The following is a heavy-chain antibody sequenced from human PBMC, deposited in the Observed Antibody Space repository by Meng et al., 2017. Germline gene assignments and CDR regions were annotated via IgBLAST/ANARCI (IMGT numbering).Heavy chain of an antibody. J-gene: IGHJ6*02. Sequence: GESLKISCAASGFTFSSYSMNWVRQAPGKGLEWVSSISSSSSYIYYADSVKGRFTISRDNAKNSLYLHMNSLRAEDTAVYYCARPLIVGATNWNGFYYYYGMDVWGQGTTVTVSS. D-gene: IGHD1-26*01. CDR3: ARPLIVGATNWNGFYYYYGMDV. V-gene: IGHV3-21*01. CDR2: ISSSSSYI. CDR1: GFTFSSYS.